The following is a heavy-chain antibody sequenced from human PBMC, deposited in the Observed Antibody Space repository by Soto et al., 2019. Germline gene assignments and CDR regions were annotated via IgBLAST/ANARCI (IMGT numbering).Heavy chain of an antibody. CDR3: VRIRYQLPSSVLWLDP. D-gene: IGHD3-16*01. CDR1: GGFHSESY. V-gene: IGHV4-34*01. J-gene: IGHJ5*02. Sequence: SATPCLTGAVDGGFHSESYCTWIRLRPGKGMAWIGEINHVGGTNYNPSLKSRVTMSVDTSQNQFSLRLISVTAAGTAMYFCVRIRYQLPSSVLWLDPWGQGTPVT. CDR2: INHVGGT.